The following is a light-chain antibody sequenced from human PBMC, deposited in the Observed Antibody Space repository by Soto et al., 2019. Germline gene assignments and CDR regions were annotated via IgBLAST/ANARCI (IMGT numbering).Light chain of an antibody. J-gene: IGKJ2*01. V-gene: IGKV3-20*01. CDR1: QSVNSRY. CDR2: GAS. Sequence: EIVLTQSPGTLSLSPGERATLSCRASQSVNSRYLAWYQQKPGQAPRLLIDGASSRATGIPDRFSGSGSGTDFTLTISRLEPEDFAFYYCQQYGSSPYTFGQGTKLEIK. CDR3: QQYGSSPYT.